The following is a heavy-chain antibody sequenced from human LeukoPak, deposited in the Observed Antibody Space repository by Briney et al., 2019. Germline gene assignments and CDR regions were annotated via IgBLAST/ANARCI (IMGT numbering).Heavy chain of an antibody. Sequence: GASVKVSCKAPGYTFTSYGISWVRQAPGQGLEWMGWISAYNGNTNYAQKLQGRVTMTTDTSTSTAYMELRSLRSDDTAVYYCAREIGIAVAGTIYYYYGVDVWGKGTTVTVSS. CDR3: AREIGIAVAGTIYYYYGVDV. D-gene: IGHD6-19*01. J-gene: IGHJ6*04. CDR2: ISAYNGNT. CDR1: GYTFTSYG. V-gene: IGHV1-18*04.